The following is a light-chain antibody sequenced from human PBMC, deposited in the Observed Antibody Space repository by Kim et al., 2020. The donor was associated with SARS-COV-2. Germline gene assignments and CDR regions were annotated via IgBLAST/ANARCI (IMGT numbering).Light chain of an antibody. CDR2: DAS. CDR1: QIVSSSS. J-gene: IGKJ1*01. Sequence: AEAERATLSCSASQIVSSSSLAWYQNKPGEAPGLLIHDASSRATGIPDRFSGSGSGTDFTLTISRLEPEDFAVYYCQQHGYSPQTFGQGTKVDIK. V-gene: IGKV3-20*01. CDR3: QQHGYSPQT.